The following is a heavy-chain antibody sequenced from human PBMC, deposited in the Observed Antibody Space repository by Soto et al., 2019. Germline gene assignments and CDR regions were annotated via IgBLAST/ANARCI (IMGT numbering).Heavy chain of an antibody. CDR3: AREVFPSSGLSPPDSHYNDSHAYSYP. CDR1: GGTFSSYA. CDR2: IIPIFGTA. D-gene: IGHD3-22*01. J-gene: IGHJ5*02. V-gene: IGHV1-69*13. Sequence: SVKVSCKASGGTFSSYAISWVRQAPGQGLEWMGGIIPIFGTANYAQKFQGRVTITADESTSTAYMELSSLRSEDTAVYYCAREVFPSSGLSPPDSHYNDSHAYSYPWGQGTLVTVSS.